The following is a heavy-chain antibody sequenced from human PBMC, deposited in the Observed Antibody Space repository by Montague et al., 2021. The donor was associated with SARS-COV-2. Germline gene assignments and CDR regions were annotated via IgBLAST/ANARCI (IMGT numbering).Heavy chain of an antibody. D-gene: IGHD3-22*01. Sequence: TLSLTCTVSGGSISSSGYYWSWIRQHPGKGLEWIGYIYYSGSTYYNPSLKSRVTISVDTSKNQFSLKLSPVTAADTAVYYCARATMMVVVIGAFDIWGQGTMVTVSS. CDR1: GGSISSSGYY. J-gene: IGHJ3*02. CDR2: IYYSGST. V-gene: IGHV4-31*03. CDR3: ARATMMVVVIGAFDI.